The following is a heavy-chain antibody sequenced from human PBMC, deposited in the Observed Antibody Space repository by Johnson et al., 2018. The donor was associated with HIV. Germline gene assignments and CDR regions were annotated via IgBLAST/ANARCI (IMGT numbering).Heavy chain of an antibody. CDR1: GFTFSTFV. V-gene: IGHV3-23*04. CDR2: LSGSGVTT. J-gene: IGHJ3*02. Sequence: MHLVESGGGLVQPGGSLRLSCEASGFTFSTFVMNWVRQAPGKGLEWVSGLSGSGVTTYYADSVKGRFTISRENSKNTLYLQMNSLRAGDTAVYYCARRADAFDIWGQGTMVTVSS. CDR3: ARRADAFDI.